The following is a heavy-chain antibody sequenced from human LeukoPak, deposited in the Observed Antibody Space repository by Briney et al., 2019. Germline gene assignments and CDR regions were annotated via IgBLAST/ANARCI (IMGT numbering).Heavy chain of an antibody. CDR3: GVLVGYCSSTSCPLRAFDI. Sequence: ASVKVSCKASGGTFSSYAISWVRQAPGQGLEWMGGIIPIFGTANYAQKFQGRVTITRDTSASTAYMELSSLRSEDTAVYYCGVLVGYCSSTSCPLRAFDIWGQGTMVTVSS. CDR2: IIPIFGTA. V-gene: IGHV1-69*05. J-gene: IGHJ3*02. CDR1: GGTFSSYA. D-gene: IGHD2-2*01.